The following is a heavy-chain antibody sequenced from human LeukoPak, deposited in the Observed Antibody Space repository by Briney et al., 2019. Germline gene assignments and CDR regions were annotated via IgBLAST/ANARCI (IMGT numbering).Heavy chain of an antibody. CDR3: ARETYRLTTSWYFDL. D-gene: IGHD4-17*01. V-gene: IGHV3-30-3*01. CDR1: GFTFSSYA. Sequence: PGGSLRLSCAASGFTFSSYAMHWVRQAPGKGLEWVAVISYDGSNKYYADSVKGRFTISRDNSKNTLYLQMNSLRAEDTAVYYCARETYRLTTSWYFDLWGRGTLVTVSS. J-gene: IGHJ2*01. CDR2: ISYDGSNK.